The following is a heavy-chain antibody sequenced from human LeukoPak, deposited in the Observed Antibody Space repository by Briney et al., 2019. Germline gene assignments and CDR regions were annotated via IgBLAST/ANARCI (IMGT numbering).Heavy chain of an antibody. CDR2: IDWNGGST. CDR1: GFTFDDYG. J-gene: IGHJ4*02. V-gene: IGHV3-20*04. D-gene: IGHD6-6*01. CDR3: ARAYTSSSGGFDY. Sequence: GGSLRLSCAASGFTFDDYGMSWVRQAPGEGLEWVSSIDWNGGSTGYAGSVKGRFTISRDNAKNSLSLQMNSLRAEDTAFYYCARAYTSSSGGFDYWSQGTLVTVSS.